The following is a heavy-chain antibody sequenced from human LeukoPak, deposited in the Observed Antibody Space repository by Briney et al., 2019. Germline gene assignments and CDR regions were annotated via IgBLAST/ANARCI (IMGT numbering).Heavy chain of an antibody. D-gene: IGHD2-15*01. J-gene: IGHJ4*02. CDR3: ARETPSADAAFDY. Sequence: PGGSLRLSCAVSGFTFSSYGMHWVRQAPGKGLEWAAVIWYDGSKKYYADSVKGRFTISRDNSKNTLDLQMNSLRAEDTAVYYCARETPSADAAFDYWGQGTLVTVSS. CDR1: GFTFSSYG. CDR2: IWYDGSKK. V-gene: IGHV3-33*01.